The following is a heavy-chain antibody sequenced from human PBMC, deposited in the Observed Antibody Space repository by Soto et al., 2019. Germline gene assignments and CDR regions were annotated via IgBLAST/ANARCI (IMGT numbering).Heavy chain of an antibody. D-gene: IGHD3-10*01. CDR2: IYYSGST. V-gene: IGHV4-59*01. J-gene: IGHJ6*02. CDR1: GGSISSYY. Sequence: QVQLQESGPGLVKPSETLSLTCTVSGGSISSYYWSWIRQPPGKGLEWIGYIYYSGSTNYNPSLKSRVTISVDTSKNQFSLKLSSVTAADTAVYYCARDRGRYYYGSGSYFGSSPLRNYGMDVWGQGTTVTVSS. CDR3: ARDRGRYYYGSGSYFGSSPLRNYGMDV.